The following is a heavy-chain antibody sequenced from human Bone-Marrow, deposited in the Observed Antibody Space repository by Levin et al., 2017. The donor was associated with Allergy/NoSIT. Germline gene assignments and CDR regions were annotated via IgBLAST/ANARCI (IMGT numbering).Heavy chain of an antibody. Sequence: GGSLRLSCAASGFTFINGWMSWVRQAPGKGLEWVGRVKSKSDGATTDYAAPVKGRFTISRDASKNTVYLQMNSLRAEDTAVYYCATFDYSSYGYFFDDWGQGTLVTVSS. J-gene: IGHJ4*02. D-gene: IGHD4-11*01. CDR1: GFTFINGW. CDR3: ATFDYSSYGYFFDD. CDR2: VKSKSDGATT. V-gene: IGHV3-15*01.